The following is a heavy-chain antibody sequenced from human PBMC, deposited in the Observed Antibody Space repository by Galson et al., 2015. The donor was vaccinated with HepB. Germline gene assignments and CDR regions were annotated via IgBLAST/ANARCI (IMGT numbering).Heavy chain of an antibody. Sequence: QSGAEVKKPGESLKISCKGSGYSFTSYWIGWVRQMPGKGLEWMGIIYPGDSDTRYSPSFQGQVTISADKSISTAYLQWSSLKASDTAMYYCARHDTSDIVVVPAAIRTYYYGMDVWGQGTTVTVSS. V-gene: IGHV5-51*01. CDR1: GYSFTSYW. D-gene: IGHD2-2*02. CDR2: IYPGDSDT. J-gene: IGHJ6*02. CDR3: ARHDTSDIVVVPAAIRTYYYGMDV.